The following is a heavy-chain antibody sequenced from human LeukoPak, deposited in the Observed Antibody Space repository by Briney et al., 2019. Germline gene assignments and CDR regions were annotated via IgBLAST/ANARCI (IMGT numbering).Heavy chain of an antibody. V-gene: IGHV4-39*07. J-gene: IGHJ4*02. CDR3: ARDGYSGNDGL. Sequence: SETLSLTCTVSGGSISSSSYYWGWIRQPPGEGLEWIGSIYYSGSTNYNPSLKSRVTISVDTSKNQFSLRLSSVTAADTAVYYCARDGYSGNDGLWGQGTLVTVSS. CDR2: IYYSGST. D-gene: IGHD5-12*01. CDR1: GGSISSSSYY.